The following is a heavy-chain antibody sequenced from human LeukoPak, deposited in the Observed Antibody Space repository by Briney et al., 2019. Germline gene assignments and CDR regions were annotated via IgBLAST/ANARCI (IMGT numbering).Heavy chain of an antibody. V-gene: IGHV3-23*01. Sequence: GGSLRLSCTASGFTFSSYSMNWVRQAPGKGLEWVSSISESGGTTDYADSVKGRFTISRDNSKNTLYLQMNSLRAEDTAVYYCARQWLINGWGQGILVTVSS. D-gene: IGHD6-19*01. CDR3: ARQWLING. CDR2: ISESGGTT. CDR1: GFTFSSYS. J-gene: IGHJ4*02.